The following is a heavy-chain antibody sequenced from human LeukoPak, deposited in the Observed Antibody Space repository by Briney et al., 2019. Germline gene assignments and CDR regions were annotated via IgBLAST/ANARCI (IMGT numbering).Heavy chain of an antibody. D-gene: IGHD1-26*01. J-gene: IGHJ3*02. CDR3: ARVGVAGATAFDI. Sequence: SETPSLTCAVYGGSFSGFYWSWIRQPPGKGLEWIGEINHSGNTNYNPSLKSRVTISVDTSKIQFSLKLTSVTAADTAVYYCARVGVAGATAFDIWGQGTMVTVSS. V-gene: IGHV4-34*01. CDR2: INHSGNT. CDR1: GGSFSGFY.